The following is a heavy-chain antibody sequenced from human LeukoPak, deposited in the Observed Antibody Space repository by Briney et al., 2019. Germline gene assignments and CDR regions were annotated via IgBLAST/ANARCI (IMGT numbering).Heavy chain of an antibody. CDR3: ARTLDGGSGYYQLYYFDY. D-gene: IGHD3-22*01. CDR2: INPSGGST. Sequence: GASVTVSCMASGYTFTSYYMHGVRQAPGQGLEWMGLINPSGGSTSYAQKFQGRVTMTRDTSTSTVYMELSSLRSEDTAVYYCARTLDGGSGYYQLYYFDYWGQGTLVTVSS. CDR1: GYTFTSYY. J-gene: IGHJ4*02. V-gene: IGHV1-46*01.